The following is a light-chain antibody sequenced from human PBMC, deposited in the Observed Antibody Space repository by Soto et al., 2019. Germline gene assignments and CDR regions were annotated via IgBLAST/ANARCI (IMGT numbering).Light chain of an antibody. CDR2: DVS. CDR1: SSDIGSYDF. CDR3: SSYTSSTTLYV. V-gene: IGLV2-14*01. Sequence: QSALTQPASVSGSPGQSITISCTGASSDIGSYDFVSWYQQHPGKAPKLMIYDVSTRPSGVSNRFSGSKSGNMASLTISGLQAEDEADYYCSSYTSSTTLYVFGTGTKLTVL. J-gene: IGLJ1*01.